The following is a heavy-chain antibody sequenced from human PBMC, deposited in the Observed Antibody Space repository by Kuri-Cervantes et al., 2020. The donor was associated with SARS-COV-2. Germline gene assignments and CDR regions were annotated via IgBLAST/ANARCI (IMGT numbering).Heavy chain of an antibody. D-gene: IGHD6-13*01. CDR2: IWYGGSNK. CDR1: GFTFSSYG. CDR3: ARGPLYSSSWYDWFDP. V-gene: IGHV3-33*08. Sequence: LSLTCAASGFTFSSYGMHWVRQAPGKGLEWVAVIWYGGSNKYYADSVKGRFTISRDNSKNTLYLQMNSLRAEDTAVYYCARGPLYSSSWYDWFDPWGQGTLVTVSS. J-gene: IGHJ5*02.